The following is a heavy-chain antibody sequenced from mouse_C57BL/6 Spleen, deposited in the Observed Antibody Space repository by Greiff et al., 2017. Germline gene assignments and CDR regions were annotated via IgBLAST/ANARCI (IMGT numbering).Heavy chain of an antibody. CDR3: ARVGGKSDYGGFAY. J-gene: IGHJ3*01. V-gene: IGHV5-4*01. CDR1: GFTFSGYA. Sequence: VQLMESGGGLVKPGGSLKLSCAASGFTFSGYAMSWVRQTPEKRLEWVATISDGGSYTYYPDNVKGRFTLSRDNTENTLYLQMSHLTSEDTAVYYCARVGGKSDYGGFAYWGQGTLVTVSA. D-gene: IGHD2-4*01. CDR2: ISDGGSYT.